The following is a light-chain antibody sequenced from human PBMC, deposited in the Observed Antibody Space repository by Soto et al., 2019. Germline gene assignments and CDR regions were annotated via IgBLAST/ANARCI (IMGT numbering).Light chain of an antibody. V-gene: IGKV3-11*01. Sequence: VLTQSPATPSLSPGERATLSCRASQSVSSDLTWYQQKPSQAPRLLIYDASNRATGIPARFSGSGSGTDFTLTISSLEPEDFAVYYCQQRSNWLTFGGGTKVDIK. CDR1: QSVSSD. J-gene: IGKJ4*01. CDR2: DAS. CDR3: QQRSNWLT.